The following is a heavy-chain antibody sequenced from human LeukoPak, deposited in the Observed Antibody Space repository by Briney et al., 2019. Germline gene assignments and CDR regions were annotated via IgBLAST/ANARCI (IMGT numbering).Heavy chain of an antibody. CDR1: GFTFSSYG. CDR3: AKREVLPNNFDY. D-gene: IGHD4/OR15-4a*01. Sequence: PGGSLRPSCAASGFTFSSYGMSWVRQPPGKGLEWVSSIRGPGDTTYYADSVKGRFTISRDNSKNTLYLQMNSLRPEDTAVYYCAKREVLPNNFDYWGQGTLVTVSS. J-gene: IGHJ4*02. V-gene: IGHV3-23*01. CDR2: IRGPGDTT.